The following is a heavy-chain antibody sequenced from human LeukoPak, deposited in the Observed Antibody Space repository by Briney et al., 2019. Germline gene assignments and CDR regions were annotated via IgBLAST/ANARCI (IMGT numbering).Heavy chain of an antibody. V-gene: IGHV3-74*01. CDR2: INTDGSST. J-gene: IGHJ6*03. Sequence: PGGSLRLSCAASGFTFSSYWMHWVRQAPGKGLVWVSRINTDGSSTSYADSVKGRFTISRDNAKNTLYLQMNSLRAEDTAVYYCARDRLPYYYYYYMDVWGKGTTVTVSS. CDR1: GFTFSSYW. D-gene: IGHD5/OR15-5a*01. CDR3: ARDRLPYYYYYYMDV.